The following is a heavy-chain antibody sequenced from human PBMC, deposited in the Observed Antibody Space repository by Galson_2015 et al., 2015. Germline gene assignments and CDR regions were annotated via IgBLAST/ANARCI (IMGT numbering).Heavy chain of an antibody. D-gene: IGHD2-2*01. Sequence: CAISGDSVSSNSAAWNWIRQSPSRGLEWLGRTYYRSKWYNNYAVSVKSRVTINPDTSKNQFSLHLNSVTPEDTAVCYCARILRHQIDYWGQGALVTVSS. J-gene: IGHJ4*02. CDR3: ARILRHQIDY. CDR2: TYYRSKWYN. V-gene: IGHV6-1*01. CDR1: GDSVSSNSAA.